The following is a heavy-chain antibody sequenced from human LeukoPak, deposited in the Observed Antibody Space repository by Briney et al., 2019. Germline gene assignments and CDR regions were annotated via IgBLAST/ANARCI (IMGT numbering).Heavy chain of an antibody. J-gene: IGHJ4*02. CDR3: ARALPIDY. V-gene: IGHV3-48*03. Sequence: GGSLRLSCAASGFTFSSYALNWVPQAPGKGLEWLSYISSSGTTVYCADSVKGRFTISRDNADNSLYLQMNSLRAEDTAVYYCARALPIDYWGQGTLVTVSS. CDR1: GFTFSSYA. CDR2: ISSSGTTV.